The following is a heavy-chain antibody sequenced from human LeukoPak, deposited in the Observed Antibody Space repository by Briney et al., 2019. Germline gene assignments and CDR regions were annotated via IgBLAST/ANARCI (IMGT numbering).Heavy chain of an antibody. V-gene: IGHV3-23*01. Sequence: GGSLRLSCTASAFTFSSYAMSLVRQAPGKGLEWVSAISGSGGSTYYADSVKGRFTISRDNSKNTVYLQMNSLRAEDTAVYYCAKDPHYYDSSGLEYFDYWGQGTLVTVSS. CDR3: AKDPHYYDSSGLEYFDY. J-gene: IGHJ4*02. CDR2: ISGSGGST. D-gene: IGHD3-22*01. CDR1: AFTFSSYA.